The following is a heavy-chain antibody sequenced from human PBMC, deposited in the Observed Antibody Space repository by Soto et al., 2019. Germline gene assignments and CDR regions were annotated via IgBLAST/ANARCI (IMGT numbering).Heavy chain of an antibody. V-gene: IGHV4-4*07. Sequence: SETLSLTCTVSGDSISSYYWSWIRQPAGKGLEWIGRIYTSGSTNYNPSLKSRVTMSVDTSKNQFSLKLSSVTAADTAVYYCARGLLSSSYYCGLDVWGQGTTVTVSS. J-gene: IGHJ6*02. CDR3: ARGLLSSSYYCGLDV. D-gene: IGHD6-13*01. CDR2: IYTSGST. CDR1: GDSISSYY.